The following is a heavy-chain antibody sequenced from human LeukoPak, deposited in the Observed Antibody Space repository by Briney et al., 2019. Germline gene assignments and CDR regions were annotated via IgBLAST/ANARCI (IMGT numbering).Heavy chain of an antibody. CDR3: AKGNQRYSSTWYGVDY. CDR1: GFXFRSYG. D-gene: IGHD6-13*01. V-gene: IGHV3-30*18. Sequence: GGSLRLSCAASGFXFRSYGMHWVRQAPGKGLEWVAFISYDGRNEYYADSVKGRFSISRDNSKNTLYLQMNSLRAEDTAVYYCAKGNQRYSSTWYGVDYWGQGTLVTVSS. J-gene: IGHJ4*02. CDR2: ISYDGRNE.